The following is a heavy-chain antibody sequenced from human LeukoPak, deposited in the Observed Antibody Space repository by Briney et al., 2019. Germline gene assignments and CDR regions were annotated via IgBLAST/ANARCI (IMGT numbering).Heavy chain of an antibody. CDR1: GFTFSSYW. D-gene: IGHD2/OR15-2a*01. V-gene: IGHV3-74*01. CDR3: ARAGQYRFDY. Sequence: GGSLRLSCAASGFTFSSYWMHWVRQAPGKWLVWVSRINSDGSTTNYADSVKGRFTISRDNAKNTLYLQMNSLRADDTAVYYCARAGQYRFDYWGQGALVTVSS. CDR2: INSDGSTT. J-gene: IGHJ4*02.